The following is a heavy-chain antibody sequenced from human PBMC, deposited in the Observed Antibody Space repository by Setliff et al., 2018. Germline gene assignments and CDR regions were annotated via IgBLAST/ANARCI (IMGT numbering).Heavy chain of an antibody. CDR1: GYIFTSYG. Sequence: GASVKVSCKASGYIFTSYGFSWVRQAPGQGLEWMGWISTYNGKTNYAQKFQGRITMTTDTLTSTVYMELRSLRPDDTALYYCVRSSAPQIVLAADFDRWGQGTLVTVSS. V-gene: IGHV1-18*01. J-gene: IGHJ4*02. D-gene: IGHD2-8*02. CDR3: VRSSAPQIVLAADFDR. CDR2: ISTYNGKT.